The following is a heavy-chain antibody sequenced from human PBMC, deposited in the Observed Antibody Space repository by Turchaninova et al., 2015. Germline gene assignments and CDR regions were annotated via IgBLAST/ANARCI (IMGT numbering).Heavy chain of an antibody. V-gene: IGHV3-23*01. D-gene: IGHD6-13*01. CDR3: AKRVAAAGTTYHFDS. J-gene: IGHJ4*02. CDR2: ISAMNGGT. CDR1: GCTFRSDP. Sequence: EVQLLESGGGLVQPGGSLRCSCVASGCTFRSDPMGWVRQAPGKGLEWVSSISAMNGGTYYADSVKGRFTISRDNSKSTLCLQMNSLRAEDTAIYYCAKRVAAAGTTYHFDSWGQGAQVTVSS.